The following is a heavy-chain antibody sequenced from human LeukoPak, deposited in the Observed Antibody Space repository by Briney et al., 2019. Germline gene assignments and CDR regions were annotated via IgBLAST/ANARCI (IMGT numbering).Heavy chain of an antibody. D-gene: IGHD6-13*01. V-gene: IGHV1-46*01. CDR3: ARDGREYSSIHRGFDY. Sequence: ASVKVSCKASGYTFTTYYMHWVRQAPGQGLEWMGIINPSAGNTNYAQKFQGRVTMTRDTSTSTVYMELSSLRSEDTAVYYCARDGREYSSIHRGFDYWGQGTLVTVSS. CDR1: GYTFTTYY. CDR2: INPSAGNT. J-gene: IGHJ4*02.